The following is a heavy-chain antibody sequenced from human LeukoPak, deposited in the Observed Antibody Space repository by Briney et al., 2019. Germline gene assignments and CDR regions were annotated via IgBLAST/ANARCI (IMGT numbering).Heavy chain of an antibody. Sequence: GGSLRLSCAASGFTFSSSAMSWVRQAPGKGLEWVSAISNNGGYTYYADSVQGRFTISRDNSKSTLCLQMNSLRAEDMAVYYCAKQLGYCSDGSCYFPYWGQGTLVTVSS. CDR2: ISNNGGYT. D-gene: IGHD2-15*01. J-gene: IGHJ4*02. V-gene: IGHV3-23*01. CDR3: AKQLGYCSDGSCYFPY. CDR1: GFTFSSSA.